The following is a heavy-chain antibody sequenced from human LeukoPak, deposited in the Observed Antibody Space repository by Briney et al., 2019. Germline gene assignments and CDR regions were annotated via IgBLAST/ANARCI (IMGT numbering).Heavy chain of an antibody. CDR2: IIPILGIA. Sequence: SVKVSCKASGGTFSSYAISWVRQAPGQGLEWMGRIIPILGIANYAQKFQGRVTITADKSTSTAYMELSSLRSEDTAVYYCARSKVTTFDYYYYGMDVWGQGTTVTVSS. J-gene: IGHJ6*02. CDR1: GGTFSSYA. D-gene: IGHD4-17*01. CDR3: ARSKVTTFDYYYYGMDV. V-gene: IGHV1-69*04.